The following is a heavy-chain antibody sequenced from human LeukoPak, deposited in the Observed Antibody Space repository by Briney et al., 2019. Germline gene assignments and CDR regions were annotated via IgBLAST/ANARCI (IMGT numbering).Heavy chain of an antibody. CDR3: ARDSASPPYSSSWDYYYSGMDV. CDR1: GGSISSGSYY. J-gene: IGHJ6*02. V-gene: IGHV4-61*02. Sequence: SETLSLTCTVSGGSISSGSYYWNWIRQPAGKGLEWIGRIYTSGSTNYNTTLKSRVIISVDTSKNQYSLKLSSVTAADAAVYYCARDSASPPYSSSWDYYYSGMDVWGQGTTVTVSS. D-gene: IGHD6-13*01. CDR2: IYTSGST.